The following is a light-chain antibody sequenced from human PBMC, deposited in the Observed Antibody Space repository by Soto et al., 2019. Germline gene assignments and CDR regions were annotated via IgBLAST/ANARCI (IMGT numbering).Light chain of an antibody. Sequence: DIQLTQSPSFLSASVGDRVTITCRASQGISSHLAWYQQRPGKGPKLLMYAASTMQGRVPSRFSGSGSGTEFTLAISSPQPEDFATYYCQQVNGYPHTFGQGTKLEIQ. CDR2: AAS. V-gene: IGKV1-9*01. J-gene: IGKJ2*01. CDR3: QQVNGYPHT. CDR1: QGISSH.